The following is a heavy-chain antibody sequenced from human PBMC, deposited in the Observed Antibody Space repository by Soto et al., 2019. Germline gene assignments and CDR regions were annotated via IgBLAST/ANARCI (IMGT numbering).Heavy chain of an antibody. J-gene: IGHJ6*02. Sequence: GESLKISCKGSGYTFTNNWVGWVRQMPGKGLEWMGIIYPGDSDTRYSPSFQGQVTISVDKSIATAYLQWSSLKASDTAMYYCARSSEYHYGSGKYYGLDVWGQGTTVTVSS. D-gene: IGHD3-10*01. CDR2: IYPGDSDT. CDR1: GYTFTNNW. CDR3: ARSSEYHYGSGKYYGLDV. V-gene: IGHV5-51*01.